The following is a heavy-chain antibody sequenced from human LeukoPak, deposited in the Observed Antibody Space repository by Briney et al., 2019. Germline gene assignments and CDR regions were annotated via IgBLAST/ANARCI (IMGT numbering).Heavy chain of an antibody. V-gene: IGHV3-23*01. CDR3: AKLLDSGSYYKYDY. Sequence: PGGSLRLSCAASGFTFSSYAMSWVRQAPVKELEWVSTISGGGSFTYYADSVKGRFTISRDNSMKTLYLQMNSLRAEDTAVYYCAKLLDSGSYYKYDYWGQGILVTVSS. CDR2: ISGGGSFT. J-gene: IGHJ4*02. D-gene: IGHD3-10*01. CDR1: GFTFSSYA.